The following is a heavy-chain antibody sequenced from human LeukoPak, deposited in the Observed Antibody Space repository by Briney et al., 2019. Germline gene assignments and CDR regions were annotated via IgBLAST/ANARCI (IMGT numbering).Heavy chain of an antibody. Sequence: GESLKISCQSSGYSFANYCIGWVRQMPGKGLEWMGIICPGDSNTRYSPSFQGQVTISADKSISSAYLQWSSLRASDTARYYCATTGRGSYESIGPFDYWGRGTLVTVSS. CDR3: ATTGRGSYESIGPFDY. V-gene: IGHV5-51*01. CDR2: ICPGDSNT. CDR1: GYSFANYC. J-gene: IGHJ4*02. D-gene: IGHD3-22*01.